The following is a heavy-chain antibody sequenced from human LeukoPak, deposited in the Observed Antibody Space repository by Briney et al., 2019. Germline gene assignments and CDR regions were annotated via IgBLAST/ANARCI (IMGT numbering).Heavy chain of an antibody. CDR1: GFAVSSYY. J-gene: IGHJ4*02. V-gene: IGHV3-66*04. D-gene: IGHD3-22*01. CDR3: ARHTFTLSRPLDS. Sequence: GGSRRLSCAASGFAVSSYYMSWVRQAPGQGLDWVSILYSGGSAFYSDSVKGRFSISRGNSRNTLFLQLNSLRVEDTAVYYCARHTFTLSRPLDSWGQGTLVTVS. CDR2: LYSGGSA.